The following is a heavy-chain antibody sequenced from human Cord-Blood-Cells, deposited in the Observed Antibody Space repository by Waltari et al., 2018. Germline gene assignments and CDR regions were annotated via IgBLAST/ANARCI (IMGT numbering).Heavy chain of an antibody. D-gene: IGHD1-1*01. Sequence: QGLEWMGGIIPIFGTANYAQKFQGRVTITADESTSTAYMELSSLRSEDTAVYYCARDSLSDRERPWAFDIWGQGTMVTVSS. J-gene: IGHJ3*02. CDR3: ARDSLSDRERPWAFDI. V-gene: IGHV1-69*01. CDR2: IIPIFGTA.